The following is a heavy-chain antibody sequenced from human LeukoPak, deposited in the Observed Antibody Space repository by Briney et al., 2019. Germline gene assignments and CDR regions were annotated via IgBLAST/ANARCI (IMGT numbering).Heavy chain of an antibody. Sequence: GGSLRLSWTASGFTFSSYSMSWVRQASGKGREWASAISGSGGSTNYADSVKGRLPISRDNPKTTLYLEMNSLRAEDTAVYYCAKPVKAVYYGMDVWGQGTTVTVSS. J-gene: IGHJ6*02. CDR1: GFTFSSYS. V-gene: IGHV3-23*01. CDR3: AKPVKAVYYGMDV. CDR2: ISGSGGST.